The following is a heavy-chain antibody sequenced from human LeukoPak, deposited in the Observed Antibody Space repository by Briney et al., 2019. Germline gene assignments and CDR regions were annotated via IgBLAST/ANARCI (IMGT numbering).Heavy chain of an antibody. CDR1: GFTFSSYA. CDR3: ARGHNYDYVWGRAPDY. CDR2: ISYDGSNK. V-gene: IGHV3-30-3*01. J-gene: IGHJ4*02. Sequence: PGGSLRLSCAASGFTFSSYAMHWVRQAPGKGLEWVAVISYDGSNKYYADSVKGRFTISRDNSKNTLYLQMNSLRAEDTAVYYCARGHNYDYVWGRAPDYWGQGTLVTVSS. D-gene: IGHD3-16*01.